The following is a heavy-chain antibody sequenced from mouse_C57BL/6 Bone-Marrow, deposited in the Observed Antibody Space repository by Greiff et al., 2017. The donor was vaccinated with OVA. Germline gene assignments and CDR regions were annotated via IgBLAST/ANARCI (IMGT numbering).Heavy chain of an antibody. CDR2: ISSGSSTI. D-gene: IGHD2-3*01. CDR3: ARMALGLLLTYAMDY. J-gene: IGHJ4*01. CDR1: GFTFSDYG. Sequence: EVQLMESGGGLVKPGGSLKLSCAASGFTFSDYGMHWVRQAPEKGLEWVAYISSGSSTIYYADTVKGRFTISRDNAKNNLFLQMTSLRSDDTAMYYCARMALGLLLTYAMDYWGQGTSVTVSS. V-gene: IGHV5-17*01.